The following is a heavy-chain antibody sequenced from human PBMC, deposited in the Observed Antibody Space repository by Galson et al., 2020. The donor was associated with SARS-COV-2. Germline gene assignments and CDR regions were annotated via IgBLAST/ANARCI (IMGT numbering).Heavy chain of an antibody. CDR3: ARHKGAYVNQYGMDV. V-gene: IGHV3-21*01. CDR2: ISKSSTYI. CDR1: GFTFDSYN. D-gene: IGHD3-16*01. Sequence: KIGESLKISCAASGFTFDSYNMNWVRQAPGRGLEWVSSISKSSTYIYYADSVKGRFTISRDNAKNSLYLHMDSLRAEDTATYYCARHKGAYVNQYGMDVWGQGTTVTVSS. J-gene: IGHJ6*02.